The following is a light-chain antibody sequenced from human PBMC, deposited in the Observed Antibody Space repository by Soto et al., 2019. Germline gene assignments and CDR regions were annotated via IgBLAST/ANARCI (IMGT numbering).Light chain of an antibody. CDR2: LEGSGSY. Sequence: QSALTQSSSASASLGSSVKLTCTLSSGHSSYIIAWHQQQPGKAPRYLMKLEGSGSYNKGSEVPDRFSGSSSGADRYLTISNLQFEDEADYYCETWDFNTRVFGGGTKVTVL. J-gene: IGLJ3*02. CDR3: ETWDFNTRV. CDR1: SGHSSYI. V-gene: IGLV4-60*02.